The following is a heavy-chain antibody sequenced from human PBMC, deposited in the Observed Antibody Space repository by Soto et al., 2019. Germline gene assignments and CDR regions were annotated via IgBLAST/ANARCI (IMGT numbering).Heavy chain of an antibody. CDR1: GFTFSIYT. CDR2: ISESGDNT. Sequence: GSLRLSCAASGFTFSIYTMAWVRQAPGKGLEWVSGISESGDNTYYADSVKGRFTISRDSSKDTLHLQMNSPRAEDTAVYFCAKGQHGSAYYYFDNWGQGTLVTVSS. J-gene: IGHJ4*02. D-gene: IGHD6-19*01. CDR3: AKGQHGSAYYYFDN. V-gene: IGHV3-23*01.